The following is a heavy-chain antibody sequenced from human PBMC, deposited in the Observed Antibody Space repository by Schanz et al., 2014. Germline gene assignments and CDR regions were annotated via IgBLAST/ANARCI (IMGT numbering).Heavy chain of an antibody. J-gene: IGHJ4*02. V-gene: IGHV3-30*04. CDR2: ISSDGNQQ. D-gene: IGHD5-12*01. Sequence: QVQLVESGGGVVQPGRSLRLSCTGSRFTISRNPIHWVRQAPGKGLEWVGVISSDGNQQYYVDSVRGRFTMSRDNSKNTVYLRMNGPRIEDTAVYYCSRPRDGYNEFDSWGPGTLXTV. CDR3: SRPRDGYNEFDS. CDR1: RFTISRNP.